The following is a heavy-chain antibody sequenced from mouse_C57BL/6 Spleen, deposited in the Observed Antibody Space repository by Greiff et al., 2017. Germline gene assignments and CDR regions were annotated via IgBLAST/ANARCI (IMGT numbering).Heavy chain of an antibody. CDR1: GYTFTDYE. V-gene: IGHV1-15*01. CDR2: IDPETGGT. D-gene: IGHD1-1*01. Sequence: VQLQQSGAELVRPGASVTLSCKASGYTFTDYEMHWVKQTPVHGLEWIGAIDPETGGTAYNQKFKGKAILTADKSSSTAYMELRGLTSEDSAVYYCTRDYGSTLDYWGQGTTLTVSS. CDR3: TRDYGSTLDY. J-gene: IGHJ2*01.